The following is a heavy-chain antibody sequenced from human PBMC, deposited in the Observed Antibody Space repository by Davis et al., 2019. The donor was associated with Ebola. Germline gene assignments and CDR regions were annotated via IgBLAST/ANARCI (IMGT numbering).Heavy chain of an antibody. J-gene: IGHJ4*02. CDR3: AKEGSYCSGGSCYSRFLDY. CDR1: GFTFSDYY. V-gene: IGHV3-23*01. CDR2: ISGSGGST. D-gene: IGHD2-15*01. Sequence: PGGSLRLSCAASGFTFSDYYMSWVRQAPGKGLEWVSAISGSGGSTYYADSVKGRFTISRDNSKNTLYLQMNSLRAEDTAVYYGAKEGSYCSGGSCYSRFLDYWGQGTLVTVSS.